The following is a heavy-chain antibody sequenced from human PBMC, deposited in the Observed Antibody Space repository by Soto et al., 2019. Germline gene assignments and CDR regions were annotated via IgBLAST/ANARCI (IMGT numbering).Heavy chain of an antibody. Sequence: QVQLQESGPGLVKPSETLSLTCTVSGGSISSYYWSWIRQPPGKGLEWIGYIYYSGSTNYNPSLKSRVTISVDPSKNPFSLKLSSVTAADTAVYYCARLYSGGWYWDLPYYWGQGTLVTVSS. CDR1: GGSISSYY. J-gene: IGHJ4*02. V-gene: IGHV4-59*08. CDR3: ARLYSGGWYWDLPYY. D-gene: IGHD6-19*01. CDR2: IYYSGST.